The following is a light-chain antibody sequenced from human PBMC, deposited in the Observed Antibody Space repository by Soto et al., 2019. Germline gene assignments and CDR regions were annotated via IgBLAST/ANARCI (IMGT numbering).Light chain of an antibody. CDR1: QSISSY. CDR3: QQSYGTVT. V-gene: IGKV1-39*01. J-gene: IGKJ4*01. Sequence: DIQMTQSPSSLSASVGDRVTITCRASQSISSYLNWYQQKPGKAPKLLIYAASNLQSGVPSRFSGSGSGTDFTLTISSLQPEDFVTYFCQQSYGTVTFGGGTKVEIK. CDR2: AAS.